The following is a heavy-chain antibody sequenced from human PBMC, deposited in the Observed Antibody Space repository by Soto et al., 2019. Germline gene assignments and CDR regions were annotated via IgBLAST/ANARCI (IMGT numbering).Heavy chain of an antibody. CDR1: GGTFSSYG. CDR2: IIPIFGTA. CDR3: ARAVEQRYYYYGMDV. V-gene: IGHV1-69*12. Sequence: QVQLVQSGAEVKKPGSSVKVSCKASGGTFSSYGISWVRQAPGQGLEWMGGIIPIFGTANYAQKFQGRVTITAAESTSTAYMELSRLRSEDTAVYSCARAVEQRYYYYGMDVWGQGTTVTVSS. J-gene: IGHJ6*02.